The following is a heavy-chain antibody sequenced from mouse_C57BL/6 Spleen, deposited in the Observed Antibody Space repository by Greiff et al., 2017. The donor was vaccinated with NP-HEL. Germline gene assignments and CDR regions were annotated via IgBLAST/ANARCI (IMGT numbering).Heavy chain of an antibody. Sequence: VQLQQSGAELVKPGASVKISCKASGYAFSSYWMNWVKQRPGKGLEWIGQIYPGDGDTNYNGKIKGKATLTEDKSSSTAYMQLSRLTSEDSAVYFCARSWGDSSGFNYWGQGTTLTVSS. D-gene: IGHD3-2*02. CDR1: GYAFSSYW. CDR3: ARSWGDSSGFNY. V-gene: IGHV1-80*01. J-gene: IGHJ2*01. CDR2: IYPGDGDT.